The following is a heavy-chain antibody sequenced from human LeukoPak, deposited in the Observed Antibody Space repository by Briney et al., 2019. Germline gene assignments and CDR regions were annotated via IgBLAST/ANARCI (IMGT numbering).Heavy chain of an antibody. V-gene: IGHV3-7*01. CDR1: GFTFSSYS. CDR3: ARTSGSYQRLFDY. D-gene: IGHD1-26*01. J-gene: IGHJ4*02. Sequence: GGSLRLSCAASGFTFSSYSMNWVRQAPGKGLEWVANIKQDGSEKYYVDSVKGRFTISRDNAKNSLYLQMNSLRAEDTAVYYCARTSGSYQRLFDYWGQGTLVTVSS. CDR2: IKQDGSEK.